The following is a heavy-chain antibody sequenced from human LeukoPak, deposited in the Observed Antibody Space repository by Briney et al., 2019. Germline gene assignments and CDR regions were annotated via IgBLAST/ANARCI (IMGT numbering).Heavy chain of an antibody. V-gene: IGHV3-9*01. CDR1: GFSFDDYA. Sequence: DRSLRLSCAASGFSFDDYAMHWVRQAPGKGLEWVSGISWNNGPIGYADSVKGRFTISRDNSKNTLYLQMNSLRAEDTAVYYCAKDRLIAAAGTGWFDPWGQGTLATVSS. CDR2: ISWNNGPI. CDR3: AKDRLIAAAGTGWFDP. J-gene: IGHJ5*02. D-gene: IGHD6-13*01.